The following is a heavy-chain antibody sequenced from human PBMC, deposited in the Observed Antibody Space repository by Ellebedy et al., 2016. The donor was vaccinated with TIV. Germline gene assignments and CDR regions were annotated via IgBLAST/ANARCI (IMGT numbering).Heavy chain of an antibody. CDR3: ARDTWGYGNAFDI. D-gene: IGHD3-16*01. Sequence: PGGSLRLSCAASGFSFTSYWMSWVRQAPGKGLEWVANTKQDGSENFYVDSVKGRFTISRDNAKNSLYLLMNSLRAEDTAVYYCARDTWGYGNAFDIWGQGTLVTVSS. CDR2: TKQDGSEN. J-gene: IGHJ3*02. CDR1: GFSFTSYW. V-gene: IGHV3-7*04.